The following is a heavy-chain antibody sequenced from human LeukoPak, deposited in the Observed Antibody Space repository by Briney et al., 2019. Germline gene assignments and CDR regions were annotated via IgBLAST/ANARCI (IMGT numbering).Heavy chain of an antibody. Sequence: SETLSLTCSISGDSISSYYWNWLRQPPGKELEWIGYVYYNGGTNYNPSLKSRVTLSVDTSKNEFSLKLNSVTAADTALYYCARGAVEWLSDYDYYYIDVWGKGTTVIVSS. V-gene: IGHV4-59*01. J-gene: IGHJ6*03. CDR1: GDSISSYY. CDR2: VYYNGGT. D-gene: IGHD3-3*01. CDR3: ARGAVEWLSDYDYYYIDV.